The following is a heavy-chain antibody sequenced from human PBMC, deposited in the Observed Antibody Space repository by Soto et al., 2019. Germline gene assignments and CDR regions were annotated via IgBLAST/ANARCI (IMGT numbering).Heavy chain of an antibody. J-gene: IGHJ5*02. CDR3: ARERPDGSRLDP. Sequence: PSETLSLTCTVSGGSISSDYWSWIRQPPGKGLEWIGYIYYSGSTYYNPSLRSRVTISVDTSKNQFSLKLSSVTAADTAVYYCARERPDGSRLDPWGQGNLVTVS. CDR2: IYYSGST. D-gene: IGHD6-13*01. V-gene: IGHV4-30-4*01. CDR1: GGSISSDY.